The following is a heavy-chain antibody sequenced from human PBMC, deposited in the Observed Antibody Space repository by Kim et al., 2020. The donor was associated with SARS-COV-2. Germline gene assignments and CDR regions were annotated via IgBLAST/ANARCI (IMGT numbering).Heavy chain of an antibody. Sequence: YADSVKGRFTISRDNSKNTLYLQMNSLRAEDTAVYYCARDRYSSGWYGDYWGQGTLVTVSS. V-gene: IGHV3-33*01. CDR3: ARDRYSSGWYGDY. D-gene: IGHD6-19*01. J-gene: IGHJ4*02.